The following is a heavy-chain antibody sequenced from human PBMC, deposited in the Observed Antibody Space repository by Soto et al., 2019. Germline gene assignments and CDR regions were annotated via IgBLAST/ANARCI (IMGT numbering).Heavy chain of an antibody. V-gene: IGHV3-23*01. CDR2: ISGSGGST. D-gene: IGHD5-12*01. CDR3: ARGMLVYGYIRNDYFHH. J-gene: IGHJ1*01. Sequence: GGSLRLSCAASGFSFGSYVMSWVRQAPGEGLEWVSAISGSGGSTDYADSVKGRFTISRDNSKNTLYLQMNSLRAEDTAVYYCARGMLVYGYIRNDYFHHLGQGTPVTVSS. CDR1: GFSFGSYV.